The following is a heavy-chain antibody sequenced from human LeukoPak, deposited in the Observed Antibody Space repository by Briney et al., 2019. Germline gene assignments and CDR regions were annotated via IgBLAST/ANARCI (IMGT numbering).Heavy chain of an antibody. J-gene: IGHJ6*03. V-gene: IGHV4-38-2*01. CDR3: VRHKDYYYYYIDV. CDR2: IYHSGNT. CDR1: GYSISSAYY. Sequence: SETLSLTXVVSGYSISSAYYWGWIRQPPGKGLEWIGSIYHSGNTYYNPSLKSRVTISVDTSKNQFSLKLSSVTAADTALYYCVRHKDYYYYYIDVWGKGTTVTVSS.